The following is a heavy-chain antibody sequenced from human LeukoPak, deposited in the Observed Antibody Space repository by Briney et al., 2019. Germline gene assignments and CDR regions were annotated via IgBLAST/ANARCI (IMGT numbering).Heavy chain of an antibody. V-gene: IGHV1-2*02. D-gene: IGHD5-12*01. CDR2: VRPNNGAT. CDR3: ARDLEASPGYEGADALDI. J-gene: IGHJ3*02. Sequence: GASVKVSCKASGYTFTDFYIHGVRHAPGQGLEWMGWVRPNNGATKYAEKFQGRVTMTRDTSTSTAHMELSSLRSDDTAEYYCARDLEASPGYEGADALDIWGQGTMVTVSS. CDR1: GYTFTDFY.